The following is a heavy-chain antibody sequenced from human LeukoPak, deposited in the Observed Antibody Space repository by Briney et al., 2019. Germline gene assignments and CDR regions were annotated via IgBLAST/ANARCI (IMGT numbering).Heavy chain of an antibody. CDR2: IIPIFGTA. D-gene: IGHD3-3*01. V-gene: IGHV1-69*13. CDR3: ARGDTYYDFWSGYST. J-gene: IGHJ4*02. Sequence: SVKVSCKASGGTFSSDAISWVRQAPGQGLEWMGGIIPIFGTANYAQKFQGRVTITADESTSTAYMELSSLRSEDTAVYYCARGDTYYDFWSGYSTWGQGTLVTVSS. CDR1: GGTFSSDA.